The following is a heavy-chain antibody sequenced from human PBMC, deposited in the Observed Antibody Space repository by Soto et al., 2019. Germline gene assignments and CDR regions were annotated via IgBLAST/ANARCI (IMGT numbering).Heavy chain of an antibody. D-gene: IGHD2-2*02. Sequence: KTSETLSLTCTVSGGSITTGGSYWSWIRQHPGKGLEWIGNIYHSGNTYYNPSLKSRLTISVDTSKNHFSLMVDSVTAADTAVYYCARARFQVLYGKPYFDSWGHGTLVTVSS. V-gene: IGHV4-31*03. CDR2: IYHSGNT. CDR1: GGSITTGGSY. J-gene: IGHJ5*01. CDR3: ARARFQVLYGKPYFDS.